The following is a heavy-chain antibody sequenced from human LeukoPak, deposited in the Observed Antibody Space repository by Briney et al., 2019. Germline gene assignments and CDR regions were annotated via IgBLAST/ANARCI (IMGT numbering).Heavy chain of an antibody. D-gene: IGHD1-26*01. CDR3: ARDSEGSYMDV. CDR2: ISSSSSTI. Sequence: PGGSLRLSCAASGFTFSSYSMNWVRQAPGKGLEWVSYISSSSSTIYYADSVKGRFTISRDNAKNSLYLQMNSLRAEDTAVYYCARDSEGSYMDVWGKGTTITVSS. J-gene: IGHJ6*03. V-gene: IGHV3-48*01. CDR1: GFTFSSYS.